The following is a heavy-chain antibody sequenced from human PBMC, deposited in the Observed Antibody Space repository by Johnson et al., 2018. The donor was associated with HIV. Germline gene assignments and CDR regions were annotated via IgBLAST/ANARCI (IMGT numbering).Heavy chain of an antibody. Sequence: VQLVESGGGVVQPGRSLRLSCAASGFTFSSYGMHWVRQAPGKGLEWVAVIWYDGSNKYYADSVKGRFTISRDNSKNTLYLQMHSLRAEDTAVYYCAKDSTAVMGDAFDIWGQGTTVTVSS. J-gene: IGHJ3*02. CDR3: AKDSTAVMGDAFDI. D-gene: IGHD2-2*01. CDR1: GFTFSSYG. V-gene: IGHV3-33*06. CDR2: IWYDGSNK.